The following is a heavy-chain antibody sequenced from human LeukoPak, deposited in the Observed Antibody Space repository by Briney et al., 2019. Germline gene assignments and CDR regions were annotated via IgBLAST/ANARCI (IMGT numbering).Heavy chain of an antibody. Sequence: ASVKVSCKASGYTFTGYYMHWVRQAPGQGLEWMGWINPNSGGTNYAQKFQGRVTMTRDTSIGTAYMELSRLRSDDTAVYYCARTPRGAAAADYWGQGTLVTVSS. CDR3: ARTPRGAAAADY. D-gene: IGHD6-13*01. CDR1: GYTFTGYY. J-gene: IGHJ4*02. CDR2: INPNSGGT. V-gene: IGHV1-2*02.